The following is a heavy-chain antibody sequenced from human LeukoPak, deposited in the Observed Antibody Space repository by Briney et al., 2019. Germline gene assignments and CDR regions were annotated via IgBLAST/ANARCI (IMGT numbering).Heavy chain of an antibody. V-gene: IGHV3-30*02. CDR1: GFTFSSYG. CDR3: AKVRQQLAYYYYYYMDV. J-gene: IGHJ6*03. Sequence: GGSLRLSCAASGFTFSSYGVHWVRQAPGKGLEWVAFIRYDGSNKYYADSVKGRFTISRDNSKNTLYLQMNSLRAEDTAVYYCAKVRQQLAYYYYYYMDVWGKGTTVTVSS. CDR2: IRYDGSNK. D-gene: IGHD6-13*01.